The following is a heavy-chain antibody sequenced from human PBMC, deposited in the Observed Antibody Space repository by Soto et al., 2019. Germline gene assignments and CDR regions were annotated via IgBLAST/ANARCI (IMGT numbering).Heavy chain of an antibody. CDR3: ARDTRGTRGFDEMDI. Sequence: ASVKVSCKASGYIFSGYFIHWMRQAPGQGLEWVGCIHPKNGDTHYAQRFQGRVPMTRDTSLNLVHMDLSGLTSDDAAVYYCARDTRGTRGFDEMDIWG. V-gene: IGHV1-2*02. D-gene: IGHD2-2*01. CDR2: IHPKNGDT. CDR1: GYIFSGYF. J-gene: IGHJ6*02.